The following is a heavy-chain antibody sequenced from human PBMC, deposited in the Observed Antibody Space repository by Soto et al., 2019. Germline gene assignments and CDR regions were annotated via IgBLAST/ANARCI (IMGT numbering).Heavy chain of an antibody. V-gene: IGHV1-18*01. CDR1: GYTFTSYG. D-gene: IGHD2-15*01. CDR2: ISAYNGNT. Sequence: ASVKVSCKASGYTFTSYGISWVRQAPGQGLEWMGWISAYNGNTNYAQKLQGRVTMTTDTSTSTAYMELRSLRSDDTAVYYCACASFSCFGHCNGCNCLTMRSLDPWGQGTPVTVSS. CDR3: ACASFSCFGHCNGCNCLTMRSLDP. J-gene: IGHJ5*02.